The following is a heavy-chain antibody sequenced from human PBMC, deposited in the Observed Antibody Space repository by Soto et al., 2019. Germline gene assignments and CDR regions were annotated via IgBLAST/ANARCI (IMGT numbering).Heavy chain of an antibody. CDR2: VYYSGSA. CDR1: GGSVSNNSYY. J-gene: IGHJ4*02. V-gene: IGHV4-39*02. Sequence: QLQLLESGPGLVKPSETLSLTCTVSGGSVSNNSYYWGWIRQPPGKRLEWIGSVYYSGSAYYNPSLTSRLTLSVDTSMNHFSLKLSSVTAADTAIYYCARRPLVRGIIPYYFDYWGQGTLVTVSS. CDR3: ARRPLVRGIIPYYFDY. D-gene: IGHD3-10*01.